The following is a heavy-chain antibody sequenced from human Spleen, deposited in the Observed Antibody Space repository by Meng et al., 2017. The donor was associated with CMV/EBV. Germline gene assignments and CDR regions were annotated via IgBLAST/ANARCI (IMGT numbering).Heavy chain of an antibody. J-gene: IGHJ6*02. CDR3: AKLYCSSTNQYSYHYYGMDV. Sequence: SETLSLTCTVSGGSINSSSYSWGWIRQPPGKGLEWIGNMYYGGSSYYNPSLKSRVTISVDTSKNQFSLKLSSVTAADTAVYYCAKLYCSSTNQYSYHYYGMDVWGQGTTVTVSS. CDR2: MYYGGSS. D-gene: IGHD2-2*01. CDR1: GGSINSSSYS. V-gene: IGHV4-39*07.